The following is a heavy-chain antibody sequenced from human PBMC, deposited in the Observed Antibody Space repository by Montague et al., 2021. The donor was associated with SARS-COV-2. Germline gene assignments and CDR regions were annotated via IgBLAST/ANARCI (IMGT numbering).Heavy chain of an antibody. V-gene: IGHV4-4*02. D-gene: IGHD2-15*01. CDR1: GGSISSSNW. CDR3: AREGLVVRGWFDP. CDR2: IYHSGST. J-gene: IGHJ5*02. Sequence: SETLSLTCAVSGGSISSSNWWSWVSQPPGKGLEWIGEIYHSGSTNYNPSLKSRVTISVDKSKNQFSLQLSSVTAAGTAVYYCAREGLVVRGWFDPWGQGTLVTVSS.